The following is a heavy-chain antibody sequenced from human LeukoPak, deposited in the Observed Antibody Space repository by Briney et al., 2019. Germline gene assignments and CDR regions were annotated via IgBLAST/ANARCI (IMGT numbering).Heavy chain of an antibody. CDR3: AKEYGSGSYFYFYAMDV. D-gene: IGHD3-10*01. CDR2: ISGSGGST. V-gene: IGHV3-23*01. J-gene: IGHJ6*02. CDR1: GFTFSSYA. Sequence: GGSLRLSCAASGFTFSSYAMSWVRQAPGKGLEWVSAISGSGGSTYYADSVRGRFTISRDTSKNTLYLQMNSLRAEDTAVYYCAKEYGSGSYFYFYAMDVWGQGTTATVSS.